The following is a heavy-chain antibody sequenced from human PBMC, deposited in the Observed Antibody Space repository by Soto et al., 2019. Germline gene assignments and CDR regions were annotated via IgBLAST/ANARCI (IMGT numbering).Heavy chain of an antibody. V-gene: IGHV4-30-4*01. CDR1: GGSISSGDYY. D-gene: IGHD3-3*02. CDR2: IYYSGST. CDR3: ATFFYRDWNYLDY. J-gene: IGHJ4*02. Sequence: SETLSLTCTVSGGSISSGDYYRSWIRQPPGKGLEWIGYIYYSGSTYYNPSLKSRVTISVDTSKNQFSLKLSSVTAADTAVYYCATFFYRDWNYLDYCGQGTLVTVSS.